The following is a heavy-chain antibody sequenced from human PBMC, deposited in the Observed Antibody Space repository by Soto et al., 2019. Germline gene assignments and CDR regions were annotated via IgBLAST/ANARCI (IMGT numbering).Heavy chain of an antibody. V-gene: IGHV4-34*01. CDR3: ATLTRDIVVVPAFDY. CDR2: INHSGST. J-gene: IGHJ4*02. CDR1: GGSFSGYY. Sequence: SETLSLTCAVYGGSFSGYYWSWIRQPPGKGLEWIGEINHSGSTNYNPSLKSRVTISVDTSKNQFSLKLSSVTAADTAVYYCATLTRDIVVVPAFDYWGQGTLVTVSS. D-gene: IGHD2-2*01.